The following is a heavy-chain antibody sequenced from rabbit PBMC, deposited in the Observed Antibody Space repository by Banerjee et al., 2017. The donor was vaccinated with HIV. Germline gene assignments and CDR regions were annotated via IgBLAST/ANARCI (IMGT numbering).Heavy chain of an antibody. Sequence: QEQLEESGGDLVKPEGSLTLTCIASGFSFSSNYWMCWVRQAPGKGLEWIGCINTGSSGSTYYASWVNGRFSISRSTSLNTVTLQMTSLTAADTATYFCARDLSSSGWSDFALWGQGTLVTVS. D-gene: IGHD4-1*01. CDR3: ARDLSSSGWSDFAL. V-gene: IGHV1S45*01. J-gene: IGHJ4*01. CDR2: INTGSSGST. CDR1: GFSFSSNYW.